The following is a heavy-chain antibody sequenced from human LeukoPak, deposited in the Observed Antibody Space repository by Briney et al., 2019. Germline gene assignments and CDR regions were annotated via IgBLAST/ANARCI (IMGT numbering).Heavy chain of an antibody. Sequence: PGGSLRLSCAASGFTFSSYSMNWLRQAPGKGLDGVSSISSSSSYIYYADSVKGRFTIYRDNAKNSLYLQMNSLRAEDTAVYYCARDGAIVVVPAAGGLDYWGQGTLVTVSS. D-gene: IGHD2-2*01. CDR1: GFTFSSYS. J-gene: IGHJ4*02. CDR2: ISSSSSYI. CDR3: ARDGAIVVVPAAGGLDY. V-gene: IGHV3-21*01.